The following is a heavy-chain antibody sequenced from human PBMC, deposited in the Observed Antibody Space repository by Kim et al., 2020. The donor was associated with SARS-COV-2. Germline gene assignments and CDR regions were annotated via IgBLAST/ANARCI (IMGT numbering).Heavy chain of an antibody. V-gene: IGHV3-15*01. Sequence: VKGRFTISRDDSKNTLYLQMNSLKTEDTAVYYCTTDHGMIVVAETLYIDYWGQGTLVTVSS. D-gene: IGHD3-22*01. J-gene: IGHJ4*02. CDR3: TTDHGMIVVAETLYIDY.